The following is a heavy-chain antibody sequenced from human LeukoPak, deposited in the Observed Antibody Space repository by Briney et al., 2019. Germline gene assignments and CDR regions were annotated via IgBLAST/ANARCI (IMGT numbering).Heavy chain of an antibody. Sequence: GGSLRLSCAASGFTFSSYWMHWVRQAPGKGLVWVSRINRDGSSTTYADSVKGRFTISRDNAKNTLYLQMNSLRAEDTAVYYCARARSSSWYFSYGAFDYWGQGILVTVSS. CDR2: INRDGSST. CDR3: ARARSSSWYFSYGAFDY. CDR1: GFTFSSYW. V-gene: IGHV3-74*01. J-gene: IGHJ4*02. D-gene: IGHD6-13*01.